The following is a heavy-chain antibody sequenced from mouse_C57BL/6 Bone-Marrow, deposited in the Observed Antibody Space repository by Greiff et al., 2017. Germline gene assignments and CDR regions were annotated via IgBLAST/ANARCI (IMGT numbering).Heavy chain of an antibody. J-gene: IGHJ2*01. CDR2: ISSGSSTI. Sequence: EVLLVESGGGLVKPGGSLKLSCAASGFTFSDYGMHWVRQAPEKGLEWVAYISSGSSTIYYAATVKGRFTISRDNAKNTLFLQMTSLRSEDTAMYYCARRRGFDYWGQGTTLTVSS. V-gene: IGHV5-17*01. CDR3: ARRRGFDY. CDR1: GFTFSDYG.